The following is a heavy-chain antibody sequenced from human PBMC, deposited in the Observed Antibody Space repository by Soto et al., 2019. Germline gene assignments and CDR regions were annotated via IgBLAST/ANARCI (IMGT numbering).Heavy chain of an antibody. Sequence: PGGSLRLSCAASGFTFSSYAMSWVRQAPGKGLEWVSAISGSGGSTYYADSVKGRFTISRDNSKNTLYLQMNSLRAEDTAVYYCAKAPKRGYCSSTSCPYYFDYWGQGTLVTVSS. J-gene: IGHJ4*02. CDR2: ISGSGGST. CDR3: AKAPKRGYCSSTSCPYYFDY. CDR1: GFTFSSYA. D-gene: IGHD2-2*01. V-gene: IGHV3-23*01.